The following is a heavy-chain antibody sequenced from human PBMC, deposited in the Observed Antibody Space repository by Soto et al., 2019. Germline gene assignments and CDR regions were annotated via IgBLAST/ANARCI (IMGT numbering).Heavy chain of an antibody. D-gene: IGHD6-19*01. CDR3: ARCIINSSGWYLHYYYGMDV. CDR1: GGSISSSNW. Sequence: PSETLSLTCAVSGGSISSSNWWSWVRQPPGKGLEWIGEIYHSGSTNYNPSLKSRVTISVDKSKNQFSLKLSSVTAADTAVYYCARCIINSSGWYLHYYYGMDVWGQGTTVTVSS. CDR2: IYHSGST. J-gene: IGHJ6*02. V-gene: IGHV4-4*02.